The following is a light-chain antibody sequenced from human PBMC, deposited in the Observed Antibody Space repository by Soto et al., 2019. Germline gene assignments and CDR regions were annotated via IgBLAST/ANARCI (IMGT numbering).Light chain of an antibody. V-gene: IGKV1-5*01. J-gene: IGKJ2*01. CDR2: DAS. CDR3: QQYNSYSSFP. Sequence: DIQMTQSPSTLSASVGDRVTITCRASQSISSWLAWYQQKPGKAPKVLIYDASSLESGVPSRFSGSGSGTEFTLTISRLQPDDFATYYCQQYNSYSSFPFGQGTKLEIK. CDR1: QSISSW.